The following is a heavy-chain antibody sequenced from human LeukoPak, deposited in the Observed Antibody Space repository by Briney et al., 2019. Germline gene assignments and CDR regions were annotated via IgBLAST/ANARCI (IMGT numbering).Heavy chain of an antibody. Sequence: GGSLRLSCAASGFTFSSYGMHWVRQAPGKGLEWVAVIWYEGSNKYYADSVKGRFTISRDNSNNTLYLQINSLRAEDTAVYYCARVYDSSGTREYYYGLDVWGQGTTVTVSS. D-gene: IGHD3-22*01. CDR1: GFTFSSYG. J-gene: IGHJ6*02. CDR3: ARVYDSSGTREYYYGLDV. CDR2: IWYEGSNK. V-gene: IGHV3-33*08.